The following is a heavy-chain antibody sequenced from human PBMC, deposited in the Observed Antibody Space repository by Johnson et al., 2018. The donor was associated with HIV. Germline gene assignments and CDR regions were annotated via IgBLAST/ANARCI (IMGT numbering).Heavy chain of an antibody. V-gene: IGHV3-9*01. J-gene: IGHJ3*02. CDR1: GFTFDDYA. Sequence: VQLVESGGGFVQPGRSLRLSCAASGFTFDDYAMHWVRQAPGKGLEWVSGISWNSGSIGYADSVKGRFTISRDNAKNSLYLQMNSLRAEDTALYYCATDIDELLWFIDAFDIWGQGTMVTVSS. CDR3: ATDIDELLWFIDAFDI. D-gene: IGHD3-10*01. CDR2: ISWNSGSI.